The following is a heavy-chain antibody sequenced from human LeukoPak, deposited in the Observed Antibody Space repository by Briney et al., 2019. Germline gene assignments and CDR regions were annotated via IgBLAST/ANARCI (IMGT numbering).Heavy chain of an antibody. Sequence: SETLSLTCAVYGGSFSGYYWTWIRQSPGKGLEWIGEIYHTGSTNFNPSLKSRVTISMDASKSQFSLNLRSVTAADTAVYYCARGDYGSGWFVEFWGQGTLVTVSS. J-gene: IGHJ4*02. CDR1: GGSFSGYY. V-gene: IGHV4-34*01. CDR2: IYHTGST. D-gene: IGHD6-19*01. CDR3: ARGDYGSGWFVEF.